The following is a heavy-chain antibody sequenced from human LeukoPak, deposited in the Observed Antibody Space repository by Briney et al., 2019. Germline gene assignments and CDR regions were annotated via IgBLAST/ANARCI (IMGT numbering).Heavy chain of an antibody. D-gene: IGHD5-12*01. V-gene: IGHV1-69*06. CDR1: GGTFISYA. CDR2: IIPIFGTA. Sequence: ASVTVSCKASGGTFISYAISWVRQAPGQGLAWMGRIIPIFGTANYAQKFQGRVTITADKSTSTAYMELSSLRSEDTAVYYCARVAGWLRRSDRAFDIWGQGTMVTVSS. J-gene: IGHJ3*02. CDR3: ARVAGWLRRSDRAFDI.